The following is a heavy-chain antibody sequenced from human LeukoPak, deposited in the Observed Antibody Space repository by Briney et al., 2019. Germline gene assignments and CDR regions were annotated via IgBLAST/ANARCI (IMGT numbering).Heavy chain of an antibody. CDR1: GGSISTNSYF. CDR2: IYYSGST. J-gene: IGHJ4*02. CDR3: ARDGGFLIAVTDPFDY. V-gene: IGHV4-39*07. D-gene: IGHD6-19*01. Sequence: SETLSLTCTVSGGSISTNSYFWGWIRQPPGKGLEWIGSIYYSGSTYYNPSLKSRVTISVDTSKNQFSLKVRSVTAADTAVYYCARDGGFLIAVTDPFDYWGQGTLVTVSS.